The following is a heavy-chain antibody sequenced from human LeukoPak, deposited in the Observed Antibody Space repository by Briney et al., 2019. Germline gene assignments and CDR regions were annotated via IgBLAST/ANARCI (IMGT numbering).Heavy chain of an antibody. V-gene: IGHV1-69*04. CDR3: ARAGYGDSLLD. Sequence: RASVKVSCKASGGTFSSYGISWVRQAPGQGLEWMGRIIPIVGIANYAQKFQGRVTITADKSASTAYMELSSLRSEDTAVYYCARAGYGDSLLDWGQGTLVTVSS. CDR1: GGTFSSYG. J-gene: IGHJ4*02. CDR2: IIPIVGIA. D-gene: IGHD4-17*01.